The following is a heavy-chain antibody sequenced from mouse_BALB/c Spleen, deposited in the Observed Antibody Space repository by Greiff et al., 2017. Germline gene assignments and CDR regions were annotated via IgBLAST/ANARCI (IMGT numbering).Heavy chain of an antibody. CDR2: INPSTGYT. Sequence: QVHVKQSGAELAKPGASVKMSCKASGYTFTSYWMHWVKQRPGQGLEWIGYINPSTGYTEYNQKFKDKATLTADKSSSTAYMQLSSLTSEDSAVYYCARSGGNYAFAYWGQGTLVTVSA. CDR3: ARSGGNYAFAY. J-gene: IGHJ3*01. CDR1: GYTFTSYW. D-gene: IGHD2-1*01. V-gene: IGHV1-7*01.